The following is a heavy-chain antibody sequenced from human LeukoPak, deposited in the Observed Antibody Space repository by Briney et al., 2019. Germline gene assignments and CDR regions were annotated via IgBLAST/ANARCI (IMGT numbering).Heavy chain of an antibody. Sequence: PSETLSLTCTVSGDSISSSDYYWGWIRQPPGKGLEWIGSIYYSGGTYYNPSLKSRVTISVDTSNNQFSLKLSSVTAADTAVYYCARVGIYGGAFDIWGQGTMVTVSS. CDR3: ARVGIYGGAFDI. V-gene: IGHV4-39*07. J-gene: IGHJ3*02. CDR1: GDSISSSDYY. CDR2: IYYSGGT. D-gene: IGHD4-23*01.